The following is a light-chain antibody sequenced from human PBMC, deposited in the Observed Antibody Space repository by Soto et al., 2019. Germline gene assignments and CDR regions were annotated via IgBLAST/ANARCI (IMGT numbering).Light chain of an antibody. Sequence: QSALTQPASVSGSPGQSISISCTGTSSDVGKYNHVSWYQQHPGKALQLIIYEDSNRPSGLSNRFSGSKSGNTASLTISGLQAEDEADYYCCSFTTRSTLVFGTGTKVTVL. CDR3: CSFTTRSTLV. J-gene: IGLJ1*01. CDR1: SSDVGKYNH. V-gene: IGLV2-14*01. CDR2: EDS.